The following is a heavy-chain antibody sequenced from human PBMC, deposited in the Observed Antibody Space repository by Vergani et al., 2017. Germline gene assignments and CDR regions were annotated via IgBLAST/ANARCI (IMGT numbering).Heavy chain of an antibody. V-gene: IGHV3-23*04. J-gene: IGHJ4*02. D-gene: IGHD3-3*01. CDR1: GFNFNNYV. CDR2: ISVSGRSI. Sequence: EVQLVESGGALIQPGGSLRLSCAASGFNFNNYVITWIRQAPGRGLEWVSGISVSGRSIYYADSVKGRFTISRDNSKNTLSLQMNSLRAADTAVYYCAKQGGYDFRSGQYYFDFWGQGTLVTVSS. CDR3: AKQGGYDFRSGQYYFDF.